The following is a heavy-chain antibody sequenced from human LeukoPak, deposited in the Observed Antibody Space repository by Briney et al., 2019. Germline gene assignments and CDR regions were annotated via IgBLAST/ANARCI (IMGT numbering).Heavy chain of an antibody. CDR1: GFTFSSYD. CDR3: AKDSMVYAIRSYYFDY. V-gene: IGHV3-30*02. D-gene: IGHD2-8*01. J-gene: IGHJ4*02. Sequence: GGSLRLSCAASGFTFSSYDMHWVRQAPGKGLEWVAFIRYDGSNKYYADSVKGRFTISRDNSKNTLYLQMNSLRAEDTAVYYCAKDSMVYAIRSYYFDYWGQGTLVTVSS. CDR2: IRYDGSNK.